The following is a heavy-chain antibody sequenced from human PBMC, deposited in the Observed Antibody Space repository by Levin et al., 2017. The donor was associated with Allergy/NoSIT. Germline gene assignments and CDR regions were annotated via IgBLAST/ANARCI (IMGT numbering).Heavy chain of an antibody. D-gene: IGHD3-22*01. V-gene: IGHV4-59*01. J-gene: IGHJ3*02. CDR3: ARRSDYYDSSGYPNGAFDI. CDR1: GGSISSYY. CDR2: IYYSGST. Sequence: SETLSLTCTVSGGSISSYYWSWIRQPPGKGLEWIGYIYYSGSTNYNPSLKSRVTISVDTSKNQFSLKLSSVTAADPAVYYCARRSDYYDSSGYPNGAFDIWGQGTMVTVSS.